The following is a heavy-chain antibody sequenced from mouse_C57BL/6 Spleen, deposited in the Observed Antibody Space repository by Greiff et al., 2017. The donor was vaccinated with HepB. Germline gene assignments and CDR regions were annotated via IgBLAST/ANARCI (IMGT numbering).Heavy chain of an antibody. D-gene: IGHD1-1*01. V-gene: IGHV8-12*01. CDR1: GFSLSTSGMG. J-gene: IGHJ4*01. CDR2: IYWDDDK. Sequence: QVTLKESGPGILQSSQTLSLTCSFSGFSLSTSGMGVSWIRQPSGKGLEWLAHIYWDDDKRYNPSLKSRLTISKDTSRNQVFLKITSVDTADTATYYCARNYYGSSYVLYAMDYWGQGTSVTVSS. CDR3: ARNYYGSSYVLYAMDY.